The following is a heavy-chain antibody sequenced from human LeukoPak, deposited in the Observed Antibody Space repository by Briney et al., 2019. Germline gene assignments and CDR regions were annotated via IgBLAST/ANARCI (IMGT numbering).Heavy chain of an antibody. J-gene: IGHJ3*01. CDR1: GGTFSSYA. Sequence: ASVKVSCKASGGTFSSYAISWVRQAPGQGLEWMGGIIPLFGTANYAQKFQGRVTITTDESTSTSYMELSSLRSEDTAVYYCARVMGDSSADEAFDFWGQGTMVTVSS. V-gene: IGHV1-69*05. CDR3: ARVMGDSSADEAFDF. CDR2: IIPLFGTA. D-gene: IGHD3-22*01.